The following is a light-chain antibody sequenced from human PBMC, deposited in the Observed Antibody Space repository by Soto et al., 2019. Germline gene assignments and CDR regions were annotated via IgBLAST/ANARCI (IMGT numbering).Light chain of an antibody. CDR3: QVWDSTIDHVV. CDR1: DIGSKS. J-gene: IGLJ2*01. Sequence: SYELTQPPSVSVAPGQPATITCGGNDIGSKSVNWYQQRPGQAPFLVVYDDSDRPSGIPERFSGSNSGSTATLTISRVEAGDEADYFCQVWDSTIDHVVFGGGTKLTVL. CDR2: DDS. V-gene: IGLV3-21*02.